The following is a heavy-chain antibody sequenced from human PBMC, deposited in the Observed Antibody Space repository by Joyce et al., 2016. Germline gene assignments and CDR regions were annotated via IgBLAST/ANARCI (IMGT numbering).Heavy chain of an antibody. V-gene: IGHV3-7*01. Sequence: EEQLVESGGGLVQPGGSLRLSCVASQFTFSNDWMSWFRQAPGKGLEWLANVEHDENKIFYADSLRVRFAASRDNAMKSLYLQMNSLRDDDTAVYDCARIVVLTGARYFDLWGRGTLVTVSS. CDR3: ARIVVLTGARYFDL. CDR2: VEHDENKI. J-gene: IGHJ2*01. CDR1: QFTFSNDW. D-gene: IGHD3-9*01.